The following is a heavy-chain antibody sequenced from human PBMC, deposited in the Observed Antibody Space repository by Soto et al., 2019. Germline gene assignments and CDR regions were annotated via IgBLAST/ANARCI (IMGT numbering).Heavy chain of an antibody. D-gene: IGHD2-15*01. CDR2: IYTSGST. CDR3: ARGGTYCSGGSCYSPFDY. CDR1: GGSISSYY. J-gene: IGHJ4*02. V-gene: IGHV4-4*07. Sequence: TSETLSLTCTVSGGSISSYYWSWIRQPAGKGLEWIGRIYTSGSTNYNPSLKSRVTMSVDTSKNQFSLKLSSVTAADTAVYYCARGGTYCSGGSCYSPFDYWGQGTLVTVS.